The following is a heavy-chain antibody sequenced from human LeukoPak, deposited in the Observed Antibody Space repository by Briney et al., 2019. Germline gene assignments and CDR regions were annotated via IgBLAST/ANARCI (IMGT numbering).Heavy chain of an antibody. J-gene: IGHJ4*02. CDR1: GYSFTTYG. CDR3: ARDHSSSCQLLDY. CDR2: ISAYNGDT. Sequence: ASVKVSCKTSGYSFTTYGVTWVRQAPRQGLEWMGWISAYNGDTNYAQKFQGRFTMTTDTSTSTANMELRSLRSDDTAVYYCARDHSSSCQLLDYWGQGTLVTISS. D-gene: IGHD6-13*01. V-gene: IGHV1-18*01.